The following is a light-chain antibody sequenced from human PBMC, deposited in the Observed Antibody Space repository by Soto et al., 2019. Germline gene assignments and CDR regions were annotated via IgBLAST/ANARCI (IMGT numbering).Light chain of an antibody. J-gene: IGLJ1*01. CDR2: GVT. V-gene: IGLV2-14*01. CDR1: SSDIGSYNF. CDR3: FSHRSGNSHV. Sequence: QSVLTQPASVSGSPGQSITISCTGTSSDIGSYNFVSWYQQYPGKTPKLMIYGVTNRPSGVSDRFSGSKTGNTASLTISGLQASDDVAYYCFSHRSGNSHVFGTRTNVT.